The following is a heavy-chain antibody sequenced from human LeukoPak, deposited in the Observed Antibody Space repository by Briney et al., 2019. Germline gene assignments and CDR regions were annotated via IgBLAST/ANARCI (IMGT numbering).Heavy chain of an antibody. D-gene: IGHD3-22*01. CDR1: GFTFDDYV. CDR3: ARGGPYDSSGSLIPLDY. Sequence: PGRSLRLSCAAPGFTFDDYVMHWDRQTPGKGLEWVSGISWNSGTIDYADSVKGRFTISRDNAKNSLYLQMNSLRAADTASYYCARGGPYDSSGSLIPLDYWGQGTLVTVSS. CDR2: ISWNSGTI. V-gene: IGHV3-9*01. J-gene: IGHJ4*02.